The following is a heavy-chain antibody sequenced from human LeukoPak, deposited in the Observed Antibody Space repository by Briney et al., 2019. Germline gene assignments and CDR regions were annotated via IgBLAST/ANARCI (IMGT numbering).Heavy chain of an antibody. V-gene: IGHV1-2*02. CDR3: ASDLIVVVTAARVMDV. J-gene: IGHJ6*04. D-gene: IGHD2-2*01. CDR2: INPNSGGT. CDR1: GYTFTGYY. Sequence: ASVKVSCKASGYTFTGYYMHWVRQAPGQGLEWMGWINPNSGGTNYAQKFRGRVTMTRDTSISTAYMELSRLRSDDTAVYYCASDLIVVVTAARVMDVWGKGTTVTVSS.